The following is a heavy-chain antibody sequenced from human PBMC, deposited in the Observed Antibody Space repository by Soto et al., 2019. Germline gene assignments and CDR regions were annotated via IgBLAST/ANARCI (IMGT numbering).Heavy chain of an antibody. CDR3: ARSRSYFDF. Sequence: QVHLVQSGGEVKKPGASVKVSCKASGYTLKTYGIGWVRQAPGLGPECVGWIKVDNGDTKYAEKLQGRVTLTTHTSTSPGYMELRNLRSDDTDFYYCARSRSYFDFWGKVPLLNASA. CDR2: IKVDNGDT. V-gene: IGHV1-18*01. J-gene: IGHJ4*02. CDR1: GYTLKTYG.